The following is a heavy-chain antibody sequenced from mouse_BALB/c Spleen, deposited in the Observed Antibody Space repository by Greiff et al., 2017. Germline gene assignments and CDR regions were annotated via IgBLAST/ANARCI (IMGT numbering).Heavy chain of an antibody. Sequence: LVKTGASVKISCKASGYSFTGYYMHWVKQSHGKSLEWIGYISCYNGATSYNQKFKGKATFTVDTSSSTAYMQFNSLTSEDSAVYYCARGFTTVKVPWFAYWGQGTLVTVSA. CDR2: ISCYNGAT. J-gene: IGHJ3*01. CDR1: GYSFTGYY. D-gene: IGHD1-1*01. V-gene: IGHV1S34*01. CDR3: ARGFTTVKVPWFAY.